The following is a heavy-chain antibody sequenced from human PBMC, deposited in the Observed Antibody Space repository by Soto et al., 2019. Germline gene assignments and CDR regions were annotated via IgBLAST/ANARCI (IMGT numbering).Heavy chain of an antibody. Sequence: QLRESGPGLVKPSGTLSLTCFVSGASISSTYWWSWARQTPGKRLEWIGQIYHTGTTSYNPSLKNRVTISLDKSNNQFSLRLTSMTAADTAVYYCATLPPRIVVVMTDLPTWGQGTLVTVSS. D-gene: IGHD2-15*01. J-gene: IGHJ5*02. CDR2: IYHTGTT. V-gene: IGHV4-4*02. CDR1: GASISSTYW. CDR3: ATLPPRIVVVMTDLPT.